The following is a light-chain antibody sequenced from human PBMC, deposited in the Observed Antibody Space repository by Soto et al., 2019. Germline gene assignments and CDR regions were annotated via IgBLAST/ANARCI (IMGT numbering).Light chain of an antibody. CDR1: QSVSSSY. Sequence: EIVLTQSPGTLSLSPGERATLSCRASQSVSSSYLAWYQQKPGQAPRLLIYGASSRATGIPDRFSGSGSGTGFTLNISRLEPEDFAVYYCQQYGSSPPRVTFGGGTKVEIK. CDR2: GAS. CDR3: QQYGSSPPRVT. V-gene: IGKV3-20*01. J-gene: IGKJ4*01.